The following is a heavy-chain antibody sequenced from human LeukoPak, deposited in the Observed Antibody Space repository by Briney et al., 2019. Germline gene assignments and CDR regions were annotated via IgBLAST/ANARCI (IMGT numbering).Heavy chain of an antibody. J-gene: IGHJ4*02. V-gene: IGHV4-34*01. CDR3: ARGTGY. Sequence: PSETLSLTCAVYGGSFSGYYWSWIRQPPGKGLEWIGEINHSGSTNYNPSLKSRVTISVDTSKNQFSLKLSSVTAADTAVYYCARGTGYWGQGTLATVSS. CDR1: GGSFSGYY. CDR2: INHSGST.